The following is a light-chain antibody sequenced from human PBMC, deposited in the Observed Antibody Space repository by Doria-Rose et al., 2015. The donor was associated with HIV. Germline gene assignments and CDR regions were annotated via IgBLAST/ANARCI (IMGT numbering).Light chain of an antibody. CDR1: QSFSSTY. J-gene: IGKJ1*01. CDR2: DGS. CDR3: HQYGTSWT. V-gene: IGKV3-20*01. Sequence: EIVLTQSPGTLSLSPGERATLSCRASQSFSSTYLAWYQQKPGQAPSLLIYDGSTMATNIPDRFSASGSGTDFTLTINRLEPEDFALYYCHQYGTSWTFGQGTKAEI.